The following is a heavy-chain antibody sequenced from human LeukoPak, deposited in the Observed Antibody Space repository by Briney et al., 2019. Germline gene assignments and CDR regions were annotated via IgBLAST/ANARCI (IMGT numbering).Heavy chain of an antibody. J-gene: IGHJ6*03. CDR1: GGSISSSSYY. D-gene: IGHD3-10*01. V-gene: IGHV4-39*01. CDR3: ARGSDYGSGKENYYYMDV. CDR2: IYYSGST. Sequence: PETLSLTCTVSGGSISSSSYYWGWLRQPPGKGLEWIGHIYYSGSTDYNPALKSRVIISVDTFKNQFSLKLSAVTAADTAVYYCARGSDYGSGKENYYYMDVWGKGTTVTISS.